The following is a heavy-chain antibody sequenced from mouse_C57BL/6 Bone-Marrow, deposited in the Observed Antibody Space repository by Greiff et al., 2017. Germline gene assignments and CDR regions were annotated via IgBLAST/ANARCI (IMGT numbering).Heavy chain of an antibody. CDR1: GYSITSDY. CDR3: ARYRAYFDY. Sequence: VQLQQSGPGLAKPSQTLSLTCSVTGYSITSDYWNWIRQFPGNKLEYMGYISYSGSTYYNPSLKSRISITRVTSKNQYYLQLNSVTTEDTATYYCARYRAYFDYGGQGTTLTVSS. V-gene: IGHV3-8*01. J-gene: IGHJ2*01. CDR2: ISYSGST. D-gene: IGHD3-1*01.